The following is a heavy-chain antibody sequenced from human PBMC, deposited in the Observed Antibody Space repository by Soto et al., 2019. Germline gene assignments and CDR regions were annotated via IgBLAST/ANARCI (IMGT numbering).Heavy chain of an antibody. J-gene: IGHJ6*02. CDR2: INSDGSST. D-gene: IGHD5-18*01. CDR1: GFTFSSYW. V-gene: IGHV3-74*01. Sequence: GGSLRLSCTASGFTFSSYWMHWVRQAPGKGLVWVSRINSDGSSTSYADSVKGRFTISRDNAKNTLYLQMNSLRAEDTAVYYCARAEGIQLWLKPYYYYYGMDVWGQGTTVTVSS. CDR3: ARAEGIQLWLKPYYYYYGMDV.